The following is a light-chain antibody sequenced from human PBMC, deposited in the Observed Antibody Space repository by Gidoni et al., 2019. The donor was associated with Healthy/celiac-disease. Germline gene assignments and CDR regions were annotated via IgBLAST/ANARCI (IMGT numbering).Light chain of an antibody. CDR3: CSYAGSSTVV. Sequence: LTQPASVSGYPGQSNTISCTGTSSDVGSYNLVYWYQQHQGKAPKLMIYEVSKRPSGVSNRFSGSKSGNTASLTISGLQAEDEADYYCCSYAGSSTVVFGGGTKLTVL. J-gene: IGLJ2*01. CDR1: SSDVGSYNL. CDR2: EVS. V-gene: IGLV2-23*02.